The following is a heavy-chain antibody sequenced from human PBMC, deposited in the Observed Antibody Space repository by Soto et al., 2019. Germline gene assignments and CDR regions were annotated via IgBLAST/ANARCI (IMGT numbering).Heavy chain of an antibody. CDR3: ARKGAAMVEDYYYGMDV. CDR1: GFTFSSYS. CDR2: ISSSSSYI. D-gene: IGHD5-18*01. V-gene: IGHV3-21*01. J-gene: IGHJ6*02. Sequence: SGGSLILSCAASGFTFSSYSMNWVRQAPGKGLEWVSSISSSSSYIYYADSVKGRFTISRDNAKNSLYLQMNSLRAEDTAVYYCARKGAAMVEDYYYGMDVWGQGTTVTVSS.